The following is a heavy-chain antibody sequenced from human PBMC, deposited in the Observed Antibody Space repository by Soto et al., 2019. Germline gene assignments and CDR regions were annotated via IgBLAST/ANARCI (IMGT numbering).Heavy chain of an antibody. CDR3: ARALYPPEYYDFWSGYPRSYYYGMDV. V-gene: IGHV4-30-2*05. CDR1: GGSSSSGSYS. D-gene: IGHD3-3*01. Sequence: SETLSVTCAVAGGSSSSGSYSWSWIRQQPGKGLEWIGYIYHSGSTYYNPSLKSRLTISVDTSKNQFSLNLNSVTAADTAVYYCARALYPPEYYDFWSGYPRSYYYGMDVWGQGTTVTVSS. CDR2: IYHSGST. J-gene: IGHJ6*02.